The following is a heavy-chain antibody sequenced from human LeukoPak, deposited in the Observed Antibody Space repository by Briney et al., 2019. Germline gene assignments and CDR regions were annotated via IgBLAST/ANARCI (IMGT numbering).Heavy chain of an antibody. D-gene: IGHD3-3*01. V-gene: IGHV3-48*03. Sequence: GGSLRLSCAASGFTFSNYEMHWVRQAPGKGLEWVSYISSSGSDIYYADSVKGRFTISRDNAKNSLYLHMNSLRAEDTAVYYCARDLKFWSGRYYYYYYMDVWGKGTTVTVSS. CDR1: GFTFSNYE. CDR2: ISSSGSDI. CDR3: ARDLKFWSGRYYYYYYMDV. J-gene: IGHJ6*03.